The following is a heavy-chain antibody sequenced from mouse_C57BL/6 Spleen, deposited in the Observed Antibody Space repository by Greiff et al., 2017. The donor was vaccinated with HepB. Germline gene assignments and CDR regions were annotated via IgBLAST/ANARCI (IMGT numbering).Heavy chain of an antibody. D-gene: IGHD4-1*01. CDR2: IYPGDGDT. V-gene: IGHV1-82*01. Sequence: QVQLKQSGPELVKPGASVKISCKASGYAFSSSWMNWVKQRPGKGLEWIGRIYPGDGDTNYNGKFKGKATLTADKSSSTAYMQLSSLTSEDSAVYFCAPLTGTGFDYWGQGTTLTVSS. CDR1: GYAFSSSW. CDR3: APLTGTGFDY. J-gene: IGHJ2*01.